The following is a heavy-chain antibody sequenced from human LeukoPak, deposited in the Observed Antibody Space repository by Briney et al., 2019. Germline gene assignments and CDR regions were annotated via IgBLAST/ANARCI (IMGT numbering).Heavy chain of an antibody. Sequence: ASVKVSCKASGYTFTSYGISWVRQAPGQGLEWMGWISAYNGNTNYAQKLQGRVTMTTDTFTSTAYMELRSLRSDDTAVYYCARDAGGDYDSSGYLDWGQGTLVTVSS. V-gene: IGHV1-18*01. J-gene: IGHJ4*02. CDR1: GYTFTSYG. CDR2: ISAYNGNT. D-gene: IGHD3-22*01. CDR3: ARDAGGDYDSSGYLD.